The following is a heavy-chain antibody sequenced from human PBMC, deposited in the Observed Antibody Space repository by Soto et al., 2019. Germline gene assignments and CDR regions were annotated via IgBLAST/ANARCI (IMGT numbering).Heavy chain of an antibody. CDR3: ARDRYCSGGSCYSGAPHYYYYYGMDV. J-gene: IGHJ6*02. CDR2: INHSGST. V-gene: IGHV4-34*01. D-gene: IGHD2-15*01. Sequence: TLSLTCAVYGGSFSGYYWSWIRQPPGKGLEWIGEINHSGSTNYNPSLKSRVTISVDTSKNQFSLKLSSVTAADTAVYYCARDRYCSGGSCYSGAPHYYYYYGMDVWGQGTTVTVSS. CDR1: GGSFSGYY.